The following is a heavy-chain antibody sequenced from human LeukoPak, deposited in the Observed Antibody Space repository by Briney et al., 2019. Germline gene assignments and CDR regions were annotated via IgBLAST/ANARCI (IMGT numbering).Heavy chain of an antibody. V-gene: IGHV3-21*01. J-gene: IGHJ4*02. CDR3: ARYIWTITMVRGANTRGVDY. D-gene: IGHD3-10*01. CDR2: ISSSSSYI. CDR1: GFTFSSYG. Sequence: KTGGSLRLSCAASGFTFSSYGMNWVRQAPGKGLEWVSFISSSSSYIYYADSVKGRFTISRDNAKNSLYLQMNSLRAEDTAVYYCARYIWTITMVRGANTRGVDYWGQGTLVTVSS.